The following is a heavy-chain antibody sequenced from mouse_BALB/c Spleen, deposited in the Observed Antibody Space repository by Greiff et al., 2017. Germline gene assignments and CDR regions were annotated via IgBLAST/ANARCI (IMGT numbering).Heavy chain of an antibody. D-gene: IGHD2-10*02. CDR3: AREGYGNYGYWYFDV. Sequence: VMLVESGPGLVAPSQSLSITCTVSGFSLTSYGVHWVRQPPGKGLEWLGVIWAGGSTNYNSALMSRLSISKDNSKSQVFLKMNSLQTDDTAMYYCAREGYGNYGYWYFDVWGAGTTVTVSS. J-gene: IGHJ1*01. CDR2: IWAGGST. V-gene: IGHV2-9*02. CDR1: GFSLTSYG.